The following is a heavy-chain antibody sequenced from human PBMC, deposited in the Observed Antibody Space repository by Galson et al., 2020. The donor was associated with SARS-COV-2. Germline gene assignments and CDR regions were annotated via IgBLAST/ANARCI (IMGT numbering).Heavy chain of an antibody. CDR1: GASVTGTTYY. CDR3: AGYDFWGAAYS. D-gene: IGHD3-3*01. V-gene: IGHV4-61*09. CDR2: IYSSGSA. Sequence: SETLSLTCTVSGASVTGTTYYWNWIRQPAVKGLEWIGHIYSSGSANYNPSLKSRATISVDTSKSHFSLKLSSVTAADTAVYYCAGYDFWGAAYSGGQGALVAVSS. J-gene: IGHJ5*01.